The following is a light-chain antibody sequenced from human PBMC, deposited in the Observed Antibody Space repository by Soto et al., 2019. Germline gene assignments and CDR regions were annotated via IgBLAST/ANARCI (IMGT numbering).Light chain of an antibody. CDR1: QSVTTK. Sequence: EIVMTQSPDTLSVSPGERGTLSCRASQSVTTKVAWYQQKPGQAPRLLVYGASTRAAGIPARFSGSGFGTEFNLTISSLRSEDFGVYYCHQYNAWPPGAYTFGQGTKLEIK. V-gene: IGKV3D-15*01. CDR3: HQYNAWPPGAYT. J-gene: IGKJ2*01. CDR2: GAS.